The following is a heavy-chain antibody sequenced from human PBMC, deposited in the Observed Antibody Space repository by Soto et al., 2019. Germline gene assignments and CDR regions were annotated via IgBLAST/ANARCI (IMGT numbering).Heavy chain of an antibody. CDR1: GGAISSYY. Sequence: PSETLSLTCTVSGGAISSYYWSWVRQPPGKGLEWIGYIYYSGSTNYNPSLKSRVTISVDTSKNQFSLKLSSVTAADTAVYYCARDYPHSSGWYGGSYWLDPWGQGTLVTVSS. CDR2: IYYSGST. D-gene: IGHD6-19*01. J-gene: IGHJ5*02. V-gene: IGHV4-59*01. CDR3: ARDYPHSSGWYGGSYWLDP.